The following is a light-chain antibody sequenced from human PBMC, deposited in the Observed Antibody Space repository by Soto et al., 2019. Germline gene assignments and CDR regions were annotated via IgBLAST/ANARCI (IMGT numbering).Light chain of an antibody. CDR3: QQTYNPPWT. CDR2: AAS. V-gene: IGKV1-39*01. J-gene: IGKJ1*01. CDR1: QSIGNY. Sequence: DIQMTQSPSSLSASVGDRVTITCRASQSIGNYLNWYQQKPGKAPKLLIYAASSLQSGVPSRFSGSGSGTDFTLTISSLQPEDFATYYCQQTYNPPWTFGQGTKVEIK.